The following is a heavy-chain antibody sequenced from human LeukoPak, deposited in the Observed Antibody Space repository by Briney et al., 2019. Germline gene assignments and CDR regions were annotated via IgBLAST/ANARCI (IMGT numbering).Heavy chain of an antibody. J-gene: IGHJ4*02. D-gene: IGHD3-22*01. CDR3: ARDHYSDTGGYYAPFDY. CDR1: GFTFSSYW. CDR2: IKQDGSES. V-gene: IGHV3-7*01. Sequence: PGGSLRLSCAASGFTFSSYWMIWVRQAPGKGLEGVANIKQDGSESYYVDSVKGRFTISRDNAKNSLYLQMNSLRAEDTAVYYCARDHYSDTGGYYAPFDYWGQGTLVTVSS.